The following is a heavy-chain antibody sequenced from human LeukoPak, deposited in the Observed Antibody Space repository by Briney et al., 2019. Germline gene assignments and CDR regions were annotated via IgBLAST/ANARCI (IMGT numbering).Heavy chain of an antibody. CDR3: ARGPTIFLVGYYYYYGMDV. V-gene: IGHV1-8*01. D-gene: IGHD3-9*01. J-gene: IGHJ6*02. Sequence: GASVKVSCKPSRYTFTSYDINWVRQATGQGLEWMGWMNPNSGNTGYAQKFQGRVTMTRNTSISTAYMGLSSLRSEDTAVYYCARGPTIFLVGYYYYYGMDVWGQGTTVTVSS. CDR2: MNPNSGNT. CDR1: RYTFTSYD.